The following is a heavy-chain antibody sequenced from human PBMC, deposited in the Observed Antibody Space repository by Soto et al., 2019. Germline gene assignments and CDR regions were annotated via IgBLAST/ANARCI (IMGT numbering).Heavy chain of an antibody. D-gene: IGHD4-17*01. CDR3: AKSFGPGTVTTDAFDI. V-gene: IGHV3-23*01. CDR1: GFTFSSYA. J-gene: IGHJ3*02. CDR2: ISGSGGST. Sequence: GGSLRLSCAASGFTFSSYAMSWVRQAPGKGLEWVSAISGSGGSTYYADSVKGRFTISRDNSKNTLYLQMNSLRAEDTAVYYCAKSFGPGTVTTDAFDIWGQGTMVTVSS.